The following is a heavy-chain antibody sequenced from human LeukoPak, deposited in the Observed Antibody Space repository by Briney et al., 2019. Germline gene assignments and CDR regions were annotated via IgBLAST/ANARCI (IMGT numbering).Heavy chain of an antibody. J-gene: IGHJ4*02. CDR1: GFTFSSYW. D-gene: IGHD2-15*01. V-gene: IGHV3-7*01. CDR3: VRQRRYCSGDSCYQRTFDY. Sequence: GGSLRLSCAASGFTFSSYWMSWVRQAPGKGLEWVANIKQDGSEKSYVGSVTGRFTISRDNAKNSLYMQMNSLRAEDTAVYYCVRQRRYCSGDSCYQRTFDYWGQGTLVTVSS. CDR2: IKQDGSEK.